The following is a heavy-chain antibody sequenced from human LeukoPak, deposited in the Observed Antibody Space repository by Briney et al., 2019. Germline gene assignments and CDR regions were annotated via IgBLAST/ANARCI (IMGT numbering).Heavy chain of an antibody. J-gene: IGHJ5*02. CDR2: IYTSGST. Sequence: TLSLTCTVSGGSISSGSYYWSWIRQPAGKGLEWIGRIYTSGSTNYNPSLKSRVTISVDTSKNQFSLKLSSVAAADTAVYYCARDIQNWNYDWFDPWGQGTLVTVSS. CDR1: GGSISSGSYY. V-gene: IGHV4-61*02. CDR3: ARDIQNWNYDWFDP. D-gene: IGHD1-7*01.